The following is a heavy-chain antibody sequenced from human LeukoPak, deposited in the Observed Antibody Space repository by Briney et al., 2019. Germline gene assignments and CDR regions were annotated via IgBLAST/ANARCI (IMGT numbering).Heavy chain of an antibody. J-gene: IGHJ4*02. CDR2: ISYDGGNK. V-gene: IGHV3-30-3*01. CDR1: GFTFSSYA. D-gene: IGHD2-15*01. Sequence: GGSLRLSCAASGFTFSSYAMHWVRQAPGKGLEWVAVISYDGGNKYYADSVKGRFTIARDDSKNTLYLQMNSRRAEDTAVYYCARDAVVVVAATPFYWGQGTLVTVSS. CDR3: ARDAVVVVAATPFY.